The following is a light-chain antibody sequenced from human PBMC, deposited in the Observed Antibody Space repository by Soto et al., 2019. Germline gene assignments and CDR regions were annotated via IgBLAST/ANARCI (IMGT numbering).Light chain of an antibody. Sequence: QSELPQRASVSGSSGQSITSSCTGTRRDIGNYNYVSWYHPLPGNAPKLMIYEVTSRPSGVSDRFSGYKSGMTASLAISGLQPEDEADYFCASWRTAITTVVFGTGTKVTVL. CDR2: EVT. CDR1: RRDIGNYNY. CDR3: ASWRTAITTVV. J-gene: IGLJ1*01. V-gene: IGLV2-14*01.